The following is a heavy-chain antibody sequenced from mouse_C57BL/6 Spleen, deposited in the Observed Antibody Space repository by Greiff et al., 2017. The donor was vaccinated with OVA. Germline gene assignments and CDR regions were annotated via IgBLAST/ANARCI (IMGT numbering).Heavy chain of an antibody. CDR1: GYTFTSYD. CDR3: ARRGVYSEDYFDY. CDR2: IYPRDGST. V-gene: IGHV1-85*01. Sequence: VQLVESGPELVKPGASVKLSCKASGYTFTSYDINWVKQRPGQGLEWIGWIYPRDGSTKYNEKFKGKATLTVDTSSSTAYMELHSLTSEDSAVYFCARRGVYSEDYFDYWGQGTTLTVSS. J-gene: IGHJ2*01. D-gene: IGHD3-2*02.